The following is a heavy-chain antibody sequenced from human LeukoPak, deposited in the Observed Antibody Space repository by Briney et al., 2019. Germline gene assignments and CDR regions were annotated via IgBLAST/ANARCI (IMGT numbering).Heavy chain of an antibody. CDR2: INPSGGTT. Sequence: GASVKVSCKASGYTFTIYYMHWVRQAPGQGLEWMGIINPSGGTTSYAQKFQGRVTMTRDTSTSTVYMELSSLRSEDTAVYYCARRGAVDTTMTNWGQGTLVTVSS. CDR1: GYTFTIYY. CDR3: ARRGAVDTTMTN. J-gene: IGHJ4*02. D-gene: IGHD5-18*01. V-gene: IGHV1-46*01.